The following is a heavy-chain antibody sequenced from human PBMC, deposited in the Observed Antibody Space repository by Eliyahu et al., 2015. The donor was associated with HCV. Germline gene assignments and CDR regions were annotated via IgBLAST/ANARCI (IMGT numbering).Heavy chain of an antibody. CDR3: ASGGGGIAVAGTGGWFDP. Sequence: QVQLQESGPGLVKPSETLSLTCTVSGGSIPTYYXSWIRQPPGKGLEWIGYIHYSGSTNYNPSLKSRVTISIDTSKNQFSLKLTSVTAADTAVYYCASGGGGIAVAGTGGWFDPWGQGTLVTVSS. D-gene: IGHD6-19*01. V-gene: IGHV4-59*01. J-gene: IGHJ5*02. CDR2: IHYSGST. CDR1: GGSIPTYY.